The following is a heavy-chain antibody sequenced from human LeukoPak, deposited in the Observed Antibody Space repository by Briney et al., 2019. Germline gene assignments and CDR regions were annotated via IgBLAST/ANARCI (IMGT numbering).Heavy chain of an antibody. D-gene: IGHD3-10*01. Sequence: GGSLRLSCAASGFTFSSYGMHWVRQAPGKGLEWVAVISYDGSNKYYADSVKGRFTISRDNSKNTLYLQMNSLRAEDTAVYYCAKDTYGYAFDIWGQGTMVTVPS. CDR2: ISYDGSNK. V-gene: IGHV3-30*18. CDR1: GFTFSSYG. CDR3: AKDTYGYAFDI. J-gene: IGHJ3*02.